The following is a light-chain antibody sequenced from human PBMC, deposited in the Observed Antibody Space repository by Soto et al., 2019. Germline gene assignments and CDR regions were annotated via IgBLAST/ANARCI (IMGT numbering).Light chain of an antibody. CDR2: AAS. CDR1: QSISSY. CDR3: QQSYSTPYT. J-gene: IGKJ2*01. V-gene: IGKV1-39*01. Sequence: DIQMTQSPSSLSASVGDRVTIACRASQSISSYLNWVQQKPGRAPKLLIYAASALRSGVPSRFRGSGSGTEFTLTISSLQPEDFATYYCQQSYSTPYTFGQGTKLDIK.